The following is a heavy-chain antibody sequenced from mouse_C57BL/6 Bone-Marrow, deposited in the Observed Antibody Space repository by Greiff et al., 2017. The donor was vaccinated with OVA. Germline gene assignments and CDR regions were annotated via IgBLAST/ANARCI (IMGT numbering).Heavy chain of an antibody. CDR1: GFSLTSYG. J-gene: IGHJ4*01. Sequence: VKLVESGPGLVQPSQSLSITCTVSGFSLTSYGVHWVRQSPGKGLEWLGVIWRGGSTDYNAAFMSRLSITKDNSKSQVFFKMNSLQADDTAIYYCAKNPGCDFYAMDYWGQGTSVTVSS. CDR2: IWRGGST. CDR3: AKNPGCDFYAMDY. V-gene: IGHV2-5*01.